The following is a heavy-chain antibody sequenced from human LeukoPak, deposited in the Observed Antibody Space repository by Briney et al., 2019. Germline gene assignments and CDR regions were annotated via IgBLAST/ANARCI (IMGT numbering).Heavy chain of an antibody. Sequence: GGSLRLSCAASGFTFGDTWMNWVRQVPGQGLEWVANIKPDGSEKYYVDSVKGRFTISRDNAKNSLYLQMGSLRAEDTAVYYCAKDGRGSSSQNNWFDPWGQGTLVIVSS. D-gene: IGHD3-16*01. CDR1: GFTFGDTW. V-gene: IGHV3-7*03. CDR3: AKDGRGSSSQNNWFDP. CDR2: IKPDGSEK. J-gene: IGHJ5*02.